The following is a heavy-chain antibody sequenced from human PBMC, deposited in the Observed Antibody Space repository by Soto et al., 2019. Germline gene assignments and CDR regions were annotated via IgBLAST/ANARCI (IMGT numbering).Heavy chain of an antibody. V-gene: IGHV3-21*01. CDR1: GFTFSSYT. J-gene: IGHJ5*02. D-gene: IGHD5-18*01. CDR3: ARDVETSMDGLNYFDP. Sequence: SLRLSCAASGFTFSSYTMNWVRQAPGKGLEWVSSISSSGSYIHYADSVKGRFTISRDNAKNSLFLQMDSLRAEDTAVYYCARDVETSMDGLNYFDPWGQGTLVTVSS. CDR2: ISSSGSYI.